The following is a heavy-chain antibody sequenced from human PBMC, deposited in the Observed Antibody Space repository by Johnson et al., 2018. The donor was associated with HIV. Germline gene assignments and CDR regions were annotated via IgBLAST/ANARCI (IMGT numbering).Heavy chain of an antibody. J-gene: IGHJ3*02. CDR3: ARQTLRAFDI. V-gene: IGHV3-30-3*01. CDR2: ISYDGSTK. CDR1: SYA. Sequence: SYAMHWVRQAPGKGLEWVAVISYDGSTKYYADSVKGRFTISRDNSKNTLYLQMNSLRAEDTAVYYCARQTLRAFDIWGQGTMVTVSS.